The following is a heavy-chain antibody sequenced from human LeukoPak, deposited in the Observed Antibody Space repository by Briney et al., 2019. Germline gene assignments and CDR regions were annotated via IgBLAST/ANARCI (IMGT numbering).Heavy chain of an antibody. CDR3: AKGDYYDSSGYYPD. Sequence: GGSLRLSCAASGFTFSSYAMSWVRQAPGKGLEWVSAISGSGGSTSYADSVKGRFTISRDNSKNTLYLQMNSLRAEDTAVYYCAKGDYYDSSGYYPDWGQGTLVTVSS. V-gene: IGHV3-23*01. CDR2: ISGSGGST. J-gene: IGHJ4*02. D-gene: IGHD3-22*01. CDR1: GFTFSSYA.